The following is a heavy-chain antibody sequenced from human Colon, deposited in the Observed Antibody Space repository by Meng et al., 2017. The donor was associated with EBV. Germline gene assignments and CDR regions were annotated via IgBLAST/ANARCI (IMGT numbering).Heavy chain of an antibody. CDR3: TTDEEGARF. CDR1: GFTFTNAW. J-gene: IGHJ4*02. V-gene: IGHV3-15*05. CDR2: IKRRIDEDGTR. Sequence: VHLVESGGGLVKPGGSLPLSCAASGFTFTNAWMNWVRQAPGKGLEWVASIKRRIDEDGTRDYAAPVKGRFTISRDDSKFMVYLQMNSLKADDTAIYYCTTDEEGARFWGQGTLVTVSS. D-gene: IGHD4/OR15-4a*01.